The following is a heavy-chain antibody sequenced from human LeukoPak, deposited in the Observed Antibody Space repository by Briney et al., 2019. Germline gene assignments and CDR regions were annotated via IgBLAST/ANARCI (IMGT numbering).Heavy chain of an antibody. CDR3: AKDRGSPVVVTAFDY. J-gene: IGHJ4*02. V-gene: IGHV3-48*01. CDR2: ISSSGTTI. D-gene: IGHD2-21*02. CDR1: GFTFSSYS. Sequence: PGGSLRLSCAASGFTFSSYSMNWVRQAPGKGLEWVSYISSSGTTIYYADSVKGRFTISRDNSKNTLYLQMNSLRAEDTAVYYCAKDRGSPVVVTAFDYWGQGTLVTVSS.